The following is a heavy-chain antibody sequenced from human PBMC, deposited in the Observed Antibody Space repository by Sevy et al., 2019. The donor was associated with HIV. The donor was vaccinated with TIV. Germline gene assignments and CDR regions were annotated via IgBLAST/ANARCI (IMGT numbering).Heavy chain of an antibody. D-gene: IGHD6-25*01. CDR3: AKAAAEYYYGMDV. Sequence: SETLSLTCTVSGVSISGYYWSWIRQSPGKGLEWIGYIYYSGMTNYNPSLKSRVTISDDTSKNQFSLKLNSVTAADTAVYYCAKAAAEYYYGMDVWGQGTKVTVSS. J-gene: IGHJ6*02. V-gene: IGHV4-59*01. CDR2: IYYSGMT. CDR1: GVSISGYY.